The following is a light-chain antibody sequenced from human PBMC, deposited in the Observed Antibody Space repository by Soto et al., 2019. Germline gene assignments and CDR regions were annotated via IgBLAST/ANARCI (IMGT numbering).Light chain of an antibody. Sequence: EIVLTQSPGTLSLSPGERATLSCRASQSVSSSYLAWYQQKPGQAPRLLIYGASSRATGIPDRFSGSGSGTDFTLTISRLGPEDFAVYYCQQDGSSPLYAFGQGTKLEIK. CDR3: QQDGSSPLYA. CDR1: QSVSSSY. CDR2: GAS. V-gene: IGKV3-20*01. J-gene: IGKJ2*01.